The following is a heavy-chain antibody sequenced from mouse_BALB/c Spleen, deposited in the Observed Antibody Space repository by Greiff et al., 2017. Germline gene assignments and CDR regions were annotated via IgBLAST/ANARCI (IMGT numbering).Heavy chain of an antibody. CDR3: AGGGYYPFAY. V-gene: IGHV3-2*02. J-gene: IGHJ3*01. D-gene: IGHD2-12*01. CDR1: GYSITSDYA. Sequence: EVKLQESGPGLVKPSQSLSLTCTVTGYSITSDYAWNWIRQFPGNKLEWMGYISYSGSTSYNPSLTSRISITRDTSKNQFFLQLNSVTTEDTATYYCAGGGYYPFAYWGQGTLGTVSA. CDR2: ISYSGST.